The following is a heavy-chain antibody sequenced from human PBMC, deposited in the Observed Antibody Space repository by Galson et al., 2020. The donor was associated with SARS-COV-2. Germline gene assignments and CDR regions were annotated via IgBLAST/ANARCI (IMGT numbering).Heavy chain of an antibody. CDR3: ARQIFGDKSSSWPTIDY. Sequence: SETLSLTCTVSGGSISSYYWSWIRQPPGKGLEWIGYIYYSGSTNYNPSLKSRVTISVDTSKNQFSLKLSSVTAADTAVYYCARQIFGDKSSSWPTIDYWGQGTLVTVSS. D-gene: IGHD6-13*01. CDR1: GGSISSYY. V-gene: IGHV4-59*08. CDR2: IYYSGST. J-gene: IGHJ4*02.